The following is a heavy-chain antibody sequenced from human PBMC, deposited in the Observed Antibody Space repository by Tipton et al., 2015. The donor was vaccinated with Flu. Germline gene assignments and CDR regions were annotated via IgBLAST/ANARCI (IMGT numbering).Heavy chain of an antibody. V-gene: IGHV4-59*01. J-gene: IGHJ4*02. CDR3: ARGKGTGNNVYFDY. Sequence: TLCLTCTVSGDSITNSYWSWIRQSPGKALEWIGYKYYAGGAIYSPSLKSRVTISVDTSRDLFSLKLSSVTAADTAIYYCARGKGTGNNVYFDYWGQGTQVTVSP. CDR1: GDSITNSY. D-gene: IGHD1/OR15-1a*01. CDR2: KYYAGGA.